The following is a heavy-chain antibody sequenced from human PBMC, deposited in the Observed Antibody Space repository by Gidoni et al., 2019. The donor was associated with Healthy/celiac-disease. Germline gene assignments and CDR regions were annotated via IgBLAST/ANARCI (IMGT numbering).Heavy chain of an antibody. CDR1: GGSFSGYY. D-gene: IGHD5-18*01. J-gene: IGHJ4*02. V-gene: IGHV4-34*01. CDR3: ARNTNSYGDY. Sequence: QVQLQQWGAGLLKPSETLSLTCAVYGGSFSGYYWSWIRQPPGKGLEWIGEINHSGSTNYNPSLKSRVTISVDTSKNQFSLKLSSVTAADTAVYYCARNTNSYGDYWGQGTLVTVSS. CDR2: INHSGST.